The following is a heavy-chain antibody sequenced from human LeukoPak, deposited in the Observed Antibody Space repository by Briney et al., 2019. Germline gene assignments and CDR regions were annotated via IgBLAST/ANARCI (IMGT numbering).Heavy chain of an antibody. CDR2: INPSGGST. CDR3: AREALQMDYYYGMDV. V-gene: IGHV1-46*01. Sequence: ASVKVSCKASGYTFTSYYMHWVRQAPGQGLEWMGIINPSGGSTSYAQKSQGRVTMTRDTSTSTVYMELSSLRSDDTAVYYCAREALQMDYYYGMDVWGQGTTVTVSS. J-gene: IGHJ6*02. D-gene: IGHD5-24*01. CDR1: GYTFTSYY.